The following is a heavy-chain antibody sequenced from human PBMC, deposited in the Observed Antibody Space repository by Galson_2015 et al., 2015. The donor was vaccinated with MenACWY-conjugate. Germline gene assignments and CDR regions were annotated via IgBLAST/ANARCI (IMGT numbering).Heavy chain of an antibody. CDR3: TRDSSYSNDY. J-gene: IGHJ4*02. V-gene: IGHV3-23*01. Sequence: SLRLSCATSGFTFSSHAMNWVRQAPGEGLKWVSSITTTGETAYYADSVKGRFTISRDNAKNTLYLQMNSLRAEDTAVYYCTRDSSYSNDYWGQGTLVAVSS. D-gene: IGHD6-13*01. CDR2: ITTTGETA. CDR1: GFTFSSHA.